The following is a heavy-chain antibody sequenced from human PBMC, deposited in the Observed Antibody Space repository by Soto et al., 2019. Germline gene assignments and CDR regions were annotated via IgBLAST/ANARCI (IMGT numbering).Heavy chain of an antibody. Sequence: GESLKISSKGSGYSFTSYWIGWVRQMPGKVLEWMGIIYPGDSDTRYSPSFHGQVTISADKSISTAYLQCSSLKASDTAMYYCARQVDWSSPTSYLGYCGQGTLVTVSS. V-gene: IGHV5-51*01. D-gene: IGHD3-9*01. CDR2: IYPGDSDT. CDR3: ARQVDWSSPTSYLGY. J-gene: IGHJ4*02. CDR1: GYSFTSYW.